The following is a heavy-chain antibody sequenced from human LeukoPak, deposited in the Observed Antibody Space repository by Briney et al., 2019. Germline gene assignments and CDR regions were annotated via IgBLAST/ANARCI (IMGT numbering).Heavy chain of an antibody. Sequence: SGPTLVKPTQTLTLTCTFSGFSLNTTGVAVGWIRQPPGKALEWLALIYWDDDKRYSPSLRSRLTITKDTSKNQVVLIMTNMDPVDTATYYGAHRSVREDYFDYWGQGTLVIVSS. D-gene: IGHD4-23*01. V-gene: IGHV2-5*02. CDR3: AHRSVREDYFDY. CDR1: GFSLNTTGVA. J-gene: IGHJ4*02. CDR2: IYWDDDK.